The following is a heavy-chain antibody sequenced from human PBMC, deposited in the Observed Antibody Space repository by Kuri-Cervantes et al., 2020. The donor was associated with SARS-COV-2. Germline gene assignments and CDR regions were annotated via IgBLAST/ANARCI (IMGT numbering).Heavy chain of an antibody. CDR1: GGTFSSYA. CDR2: IIPIFGTA. J-gene: IGHJ4*02. D-gene: IGHD6-13*01. CDR3: ARVPPGIAAAGILDY. V-gene: IGHV1-69*13. Sequence: SVKVSCKASGGTFSSYANSWVRQAPGQGLEWMGGIIPIFGTANYAQKFQGRVTITADESTSTAYMELSSLRSEDTAVYYCARVPPGIAAAGILDYWGQGTLVTVSS.